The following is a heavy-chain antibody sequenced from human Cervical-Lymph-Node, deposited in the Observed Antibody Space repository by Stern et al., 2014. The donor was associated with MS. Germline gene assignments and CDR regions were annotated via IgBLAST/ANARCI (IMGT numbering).Heavy chain of an antibody. V-gene: IGHV3-13*01. CDR2: ISSAGDR. CDR1: GFNFSAFD. D-gene: IGHD4-23*01. Sequence: ELQLVESGGGLVQPGGSLRLSCAASGFNFSAFDMHWVRQVTGKRLEWVSAISSAGDRYYPGAVKGRFTISRDSAKSSVYLQMNSLRAGDTAVYYCARDLPRGGGNGMDVWGQGTTVTVSS. CDR3: ARDLPRGGGNGMDV. J-gene: IGHJ6*02.